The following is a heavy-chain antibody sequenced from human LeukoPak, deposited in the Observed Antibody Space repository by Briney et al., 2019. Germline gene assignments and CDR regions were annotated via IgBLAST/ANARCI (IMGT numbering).Heavy chain of an antibody. Sequence: GGSLRLSCAASGFTFSSYSMNWVRQAPGKGLEWVSYISSSGSTIYYADSVKGRFTISRDNAKNSLYLQMNSLRAEDTAVYYCARSIRPRSYYFDYWGQGTLVTVSS. CDR2: ISSSGSTI. J-gene: IGHJ4*02. CDR1: GFTFSSYS. V-gene: IGHV3-48*04. CDR3: ARSIRPRSYYFDY.